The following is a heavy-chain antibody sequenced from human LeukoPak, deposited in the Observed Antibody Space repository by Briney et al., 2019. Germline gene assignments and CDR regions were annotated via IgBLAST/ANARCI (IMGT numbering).Heavy chain of an antibody. V-gene: IGHV4-59*01. CDR1: GGSISSYY. J-gene: IGHJ3*02. CDR3: AGGGGGVAFDI. Sequence: SETLSLTCTASGGSISSYYWRWIRQPPGKGLERIGNIYYSGSTNYNPSLKSRVTISVDTSKNQFSLKLSSVTAADTAVYYCAGGGGGVAFDIWGQGTMVTVSS. D-gene: IGHD2-21*01. CDR2: IYYSGST.